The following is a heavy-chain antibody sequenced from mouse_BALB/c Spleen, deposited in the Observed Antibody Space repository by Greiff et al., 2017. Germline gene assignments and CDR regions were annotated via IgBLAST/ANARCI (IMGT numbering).Heavy chain of an antibody. J-gene: IGHJ2*01. Sequence: EVQLVESGGGLVKPGGSLKLSCAASGFAFSSYDMSWVRQTPEKRLEWVAYISSGGGSTYYPDTVKGRFTISRDTAKNTLYLQMSSLKSEDTAMYYCAGLYYDDDEDGLYYFDYWGQGTTLTVSA. D-gene: IGHD2-4*01. V-gene: IGHV5-12-1*01. CDR2: ISSGGGST. CDR3: AGLYYDDDEDGLYYFDY. CDR1: GFAFSSYD.